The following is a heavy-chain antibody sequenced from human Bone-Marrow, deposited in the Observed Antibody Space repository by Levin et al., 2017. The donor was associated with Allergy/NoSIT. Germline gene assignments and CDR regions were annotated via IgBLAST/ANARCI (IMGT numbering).Heavy chain of an antibody. J-gene: IGHJ4*02. D-gene: IGHD3-16*01. CDR3: ARGGGLGGTWTFSFDL. V-gene: IGHV3-33*01. CDR2: IWSDGKNT. CDR1: AFSFSNYG. Sequence: GGSLRLSCAASAFSFSNYGLHWVRQAPGKGLEWVAVIWSDGKNTDYADSVKGRFTISRDNSKNTLYLQMNSLRAEDTAFYYCARGGGLGGTWTFSFDLWGQGALVTVSS.